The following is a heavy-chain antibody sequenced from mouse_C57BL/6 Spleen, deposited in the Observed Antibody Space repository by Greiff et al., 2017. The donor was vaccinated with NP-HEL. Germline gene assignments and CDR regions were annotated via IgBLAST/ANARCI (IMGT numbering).Heavy chain of an antibody. CDR2: IYPGDGDT. J-gene: IGHJ2*01. Sequence: QVQLQQSGPELVKPGASVKISCKASGYAFSSSWMNWVKQRPGKGLEWIGRIYPGDGDTNYNGKFKGKATLTADKSSSTAYMQLSSLTSEDSAVYFCARSTYLFDYWGQGTTLTVSS. CDR3: ARSTYLFDY. V-gene: IGHV1-82*01. CDR1: GYAFSSSW. D-gene: IGHD5-1*01.